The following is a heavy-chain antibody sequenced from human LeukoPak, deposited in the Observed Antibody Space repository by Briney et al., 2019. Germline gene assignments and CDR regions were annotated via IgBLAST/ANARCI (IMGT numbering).Heavy chain of an antibody. CDR2: ISGSGGST. D-gene: IGHD3-16*01. CDR3: AKDIQYVWGSPDY. Sequence: GGPLRLSCAASGFTFSSYAMSWVRQAPGKGLEWVSAISGSGGSTYYADSVRGRFTISRDNSKNTLYLQMNSLRAEDTAVYYCAKDIQYVWGSPDYWGQGTLVTVSS. CDR1: GFTFSSYA. J-gene: IGHJ4*02. V-gene: IGHV3-23*01.